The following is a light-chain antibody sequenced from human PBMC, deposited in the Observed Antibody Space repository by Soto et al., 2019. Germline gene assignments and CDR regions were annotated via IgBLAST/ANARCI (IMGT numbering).Light chain of an antibody. J-gene: IGKJ1*01. CDR1: QSIRTNS. Sequence: EIVLTQSPGTLSLSPGDRATPSCRASQSIRTNSIVWYHQIADQAPRLLIYGTSSRDTGIPDRFNGSASGTDLTLTINRLEAEDVAVYYFQQYGRFPWTFGQGTKVEIK. V-gene: IGKV3-20*01. CDR3: QQYGRFPWT. CDR2: GTS.